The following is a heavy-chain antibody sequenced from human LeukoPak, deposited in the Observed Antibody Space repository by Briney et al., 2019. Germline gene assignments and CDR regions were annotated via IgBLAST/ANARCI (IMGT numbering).Heavy chain of an antibody. Sequence: WETLSLTCTVSGGSISSSSYYWGWIRQPPGKGLEWIGSIYYSGSTYYNPSLKSRVTISVDTSKNQFSLKLSSVTAADTAVYYCARRALGVGATTPDDYWGQGTLVTVSS. CDR2: IYYSGST. CDR1: GGSISSSSYY. CDR3: ARRALGVGATTPDDY. V-gene: IGHV4-39*01. J-gene: IGHJ4*02. D-gene: IGHD1-26*01.